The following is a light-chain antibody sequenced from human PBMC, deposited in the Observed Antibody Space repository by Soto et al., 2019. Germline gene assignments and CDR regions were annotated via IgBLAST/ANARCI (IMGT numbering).Light chain of an antibody. CDR2: GAS. J-gene: IGKJ1*01. V-gene: IGKV3-20*01. Sequence: EIVLTQSPGTLSLSPGERATLSCRASQSVSSSYLAWYQQKPGQAHRLLTYGASSRATGIPDRFSGSGSGTDFTLTISSLQSEDFAVYFCQQYHIWPSWTFGQGTKVDIK. CDR3: QQYHIWPSWT. CDR1: QSVSSSY.